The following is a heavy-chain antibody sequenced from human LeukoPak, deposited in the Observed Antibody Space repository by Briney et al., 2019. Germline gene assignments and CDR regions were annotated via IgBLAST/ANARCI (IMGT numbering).Heavy chain of an antibody. Sequence: ASVKLSCKASGYTFNTFDINWVRQAAGQGPEWMGWVNPYNDKTVYAPKFQGRVSISSNNSINTAYMEFSGLKSDDTAVYYCARGWRLRGVTSRPIYYYYYMDVWGGGTTVTVSS. CDR3: ARGWRLRGVTSRPIYYYYYMDV. CDR1: GYTFNTFD. D-gene: IGHD3-10*01. V-gene: IGHV1-8*03. CDR2: VNPYNDKT. J-gene: IGHJ6*03.